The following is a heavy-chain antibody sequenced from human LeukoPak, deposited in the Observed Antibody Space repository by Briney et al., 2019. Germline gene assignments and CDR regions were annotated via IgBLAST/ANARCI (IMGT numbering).Heavy chain of an antibody. Sequence: GGSLRLSCAASGFTFSSYAMSWVRQAPGKGLEWVANIKQDGSEKYYVDSVKGRFTISRDNAKNSLYLQMNSLRAEDTAVYYCARRTKSRMDVWGQGTTVTVSS. J-gene: IGHJ6*02. CDR2: IKQDGSEK. CDR3: ARRTKSRMDV. CDR1: GFTFSSYA. V-gene: IGHV3-7*03.